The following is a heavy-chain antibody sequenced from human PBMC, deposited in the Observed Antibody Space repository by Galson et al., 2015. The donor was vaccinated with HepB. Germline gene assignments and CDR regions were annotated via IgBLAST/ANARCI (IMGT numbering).Heavy chain of an antibody. D-gene: IGHD6-19*01. CDR3: ATVFRRFSSGWQIDY. V-gene: IGHV1-46*01. CDR2: INPSGGST. J-gene: IGHJ4*02. Sequence: SVKVSCKASGYTFTSYYMHWVRQAPGQGLEWMGIINPSGGSTSYAQKFQGRVTMTRDTSTSTAYMELSSLRSEDTAVYYCATVFRRFSSGWQIDYWGQGTLVTVSS. CDR1: GYTFTSYY.